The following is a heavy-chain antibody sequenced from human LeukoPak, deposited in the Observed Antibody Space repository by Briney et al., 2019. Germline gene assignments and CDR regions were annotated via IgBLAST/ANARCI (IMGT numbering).Heavy chain of an antibody. Sequence: SETLSLTCTVSGGSISNYFWSWIRQPPGKGLEWIGYIYYSGSTNYNPSVKSRITMSVDISKNHFSLKLSSVTAADTAVYYCAATKGAMYAFDIWGQGTMVTASS. J-gene: IGHJ3*02. CDR1: GGSISNYF. CDR3: AATKGAMYAFDI. D-gene: IGHD1-26*01. CDR2: IYYSGST. V-gene: IGHV4-59*01.